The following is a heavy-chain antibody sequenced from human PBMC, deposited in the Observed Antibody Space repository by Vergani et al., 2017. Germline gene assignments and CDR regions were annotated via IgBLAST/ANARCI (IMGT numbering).Heavy chain of an antibody. CDR2: ISWNSGSI. D-gene: IGHD2-2*02. V-gene: IGHV3-9*01. CDR1: GFTFQAFA. Sequence: VEAGGGLVQPGGSLRLSCTASGFTFQAFAFHWVRQVSGKGLEWVSGISWNSGSIGYADSVKGRFTISRDNAKNSLYLQMNSLRAEDTALYYCAKDKMTRYCSSTSCYSAFDIWGQGTMVTVSS. J-gene: IGHJ3*02. CDR3: AKDKMTRYCSSTSCYSAFDI.